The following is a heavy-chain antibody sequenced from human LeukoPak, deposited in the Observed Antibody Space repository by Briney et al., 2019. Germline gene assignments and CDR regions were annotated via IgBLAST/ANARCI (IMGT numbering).Heavy chain of an antibody. J-gene: IGHJ5*02. V-gene: IGHV1-69*06. CDR3: ARVSDYRPRYNWFDP. Sequence: SVKVSCKASGGTFSSYAISWVRQAPGQGLEWMGGIIPIFGTANYAQKFQGRVTITADKSTSTAYMELSSLRSEDTAVYYCARVSDYRPRYNWFDPWGQGTLVTVSS. CDR1: GGTFSSYA. CDR2: IIPIFGTA. D-gene: IGHD4-11*01.